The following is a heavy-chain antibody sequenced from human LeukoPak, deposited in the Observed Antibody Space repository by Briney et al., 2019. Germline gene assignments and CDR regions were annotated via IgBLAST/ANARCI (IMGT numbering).Heavy chain of an antibody. Sequence: SETLSLTCTVSGGSISSFYWSWIRQPPGKGLEWIGYISYSGSTNYNPSLKSRVTISVDTSKNQFSLKLSSVTAADTAVYYCARESGSGSYYSPFFYYYYYMDVWGKGTTVTVSS. CDR2: ISYSGST. D-gene: IGHD3-10*01. CDR3: ARESGSGSYYSPFFYYYYYMDV. J-gene: IGHJ6*03. CDR1: GGSISSFY. V-gene: IGHV4-59*12.